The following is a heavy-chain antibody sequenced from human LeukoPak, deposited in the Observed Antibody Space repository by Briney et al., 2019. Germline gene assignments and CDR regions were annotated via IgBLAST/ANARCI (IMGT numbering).Heavy chain of an antibody. CDR2: ISSSSSYI. CDR3: AKDSDRYCSGGSCYPIDY. V-gene: IGHV3-21*04. D-gene: IGHD2-15*01. Sequence: GGSLRLSCAASGFTFSSYSMNWVRQAPGKGLEWVSSISSSSSYIYYADSVKGRFTISRDNAKNSLYLQMNSLRAEDTAVYYCAKDSDRYCSGGSCYPIDYWGQGTLVTVSS. CDR1: GFTFSSYS. J-gene: IGHJ4*02.